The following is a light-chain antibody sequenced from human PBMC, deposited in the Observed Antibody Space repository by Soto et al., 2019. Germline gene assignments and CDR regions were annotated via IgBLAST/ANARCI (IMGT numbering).Light chain of an antibody. CDR3: QKYNSAPLT. J-gene: IGKJ4*01. CDR2: AAS. Sequence: DIQMTQSPSSLSASVGGRVTITCRASQGISTYLAWYQQKPGKVPKLLIYAASTLQSGVPSRFSGNGSGTEFTLTISSLQPEDVATYYCQKYNSAPLTFGGGTKVEIK. CDR1: QGISTY. V-gene: IGKV1-27*01.